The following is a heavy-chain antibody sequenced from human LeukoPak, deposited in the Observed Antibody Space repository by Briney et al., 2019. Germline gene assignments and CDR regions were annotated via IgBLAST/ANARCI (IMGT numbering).Heavy chain of an antibody. CDR3: ARGGAARPDY. V-gene: IGHV3-48*01. D-gene: IGHD6-6*01. CDR2: ISSSSSAI. J-gene: IGHJ4*02. Sequence: GGSLRLSCAASGFTFSSYGINWVRQTPGKGLEWVSYISSSSSAINYADSVRGRFTISRDNAKNPLYLQMNSPRPEDTAVYYCARGGAARPDYWGQGTLVTVSS. CDR1: GFTFSSYG.